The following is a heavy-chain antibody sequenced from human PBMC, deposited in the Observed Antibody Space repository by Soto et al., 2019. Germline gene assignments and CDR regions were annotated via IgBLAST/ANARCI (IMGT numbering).Heavy chain of an antibody. Sequence: LSLTCTVSGGSISSSSFHWGWIRQPPGKGLEWVAVISYGGSNTYFADSVKGRFTISSDKSKNTLYLQMNSLRAEDTAVYYCAREGPWPGYYDSSGYCLFDYWGQGTLVT. CDR1: GGSISSSS. CDR3: AREGPWPGYYDSSGYCLFDY. D-gene: IGHD3-22*01. J-gene: IGHJ4*02. CDR2: ISYGGSNT. V-gene: IGHV3-30-3*01.